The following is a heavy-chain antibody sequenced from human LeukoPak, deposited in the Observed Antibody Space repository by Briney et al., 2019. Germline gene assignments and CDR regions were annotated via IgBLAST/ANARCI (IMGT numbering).Heavy chain of an antibody. D-gene: IGHD3-16*01. Sequence: SPSETLSLTCTVSGGFISGHYWTWIRQPPGKGLEWIGYIYNSGSTKYSPSLKSRVTISVDTSKNQFSLKLSSVTAADTAVYYCARGGVLKSVDYWGQGTLVAVSS. CDR3: ARGGVLKSVDY. CDR1: GGFISGHY. V-gene: IGHV4-59*11. J-gene: IGHJ4*02. CDR2: IYNSGST.